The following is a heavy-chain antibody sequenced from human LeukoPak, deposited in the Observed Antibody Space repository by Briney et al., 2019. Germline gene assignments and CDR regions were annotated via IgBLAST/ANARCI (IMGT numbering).Heavy chain of an antibody. CDR3: ARVSGSYYFGWFDP. V-gene: IGHV1-8*01. CDR1: GYTFTNYD. D-gene: IGHD1-26*01. Sequence: ASVTVSCKASGYTFTNYDINWVRQATGQGLEWMGWMNPNSGNTGYSQKFQARVTMTRNTSISTAYMELSSLRSEDTAVYYCARVSGSYYFGWFDPWGQGTLVTVSS. J-gene: IGHJ5*02. CDR2: MNPNSGNT.